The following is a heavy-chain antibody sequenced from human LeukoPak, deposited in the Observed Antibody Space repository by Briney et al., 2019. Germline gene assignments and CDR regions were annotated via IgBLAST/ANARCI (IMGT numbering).Heavy chain of an antibody. D-gene: IGHD6-13*01. CDR2: IYWDADK. V-gene: IGHV2-5*02. CDR3: AHWSTAAAGKD. Sequence: SGPTLVKPTQTLTLTCTFSGFSLSTTGVGVGWIRQPPGKALEWLALIYWDADKRYSPSLKSRLTITKDTSKNHVVLTMTNMDPVDTATYYCAHWSTAAAGKDWGQGTLVIVSS. J-gene: IGHJ4*02. CDR1: GFSLSTTGVG.